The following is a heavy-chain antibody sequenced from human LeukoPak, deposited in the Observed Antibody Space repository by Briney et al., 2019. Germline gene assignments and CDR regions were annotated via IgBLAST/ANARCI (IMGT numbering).Heavy chain of an antibody. CDR2: ISWNGGSI. D-gene: IGHD4-23*01. V-gene: IGHV3-9*01. Sequence: GGSLRLSCAASGFTFDDYAMHWVRQAPGKGLEWVSGISWNGGSIDYADSVKGRFTISRDNAKNSLYLQMNSLRPEDTAFYYCAKAEGFFGGYYDHWGQGTLVTVSS. CDR3: AKAEGFFGGYYDH. CDR1: GFTFDDYA. J-gene: IGHJ4*02.